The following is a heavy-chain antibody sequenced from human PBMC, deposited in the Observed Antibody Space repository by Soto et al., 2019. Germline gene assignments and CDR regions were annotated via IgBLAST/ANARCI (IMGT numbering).Heavy chain of an antibody. J-gene: IGHJ6*02. CDR1: GYSFSSYA. CDR2: INVYNGHT. Sequence: GASVKVSCKASGYSFSSYAISWVRQAPGQGLEWMGWINVYNGHTNYGPTVQGRVAMTTDISTRTAFMDLRSLRSDDTAFYYFARHASLVEGLGGMDVWGQGTTVTVSS. D-gene: IGHD6-6*01. V-gene: IGHV1-18*04. CDR3: ARHASLVEGLGGMDV.